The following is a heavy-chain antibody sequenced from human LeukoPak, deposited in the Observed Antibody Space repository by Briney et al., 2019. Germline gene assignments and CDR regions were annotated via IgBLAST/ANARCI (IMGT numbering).Heavy chain of an antibody. CDR2: INPNSGGT. CDR3: ARGGIQLWSWPWYFDL. Sequence: GASVKVSCKASGYTFTGYYMHWVRQAPGQGLEWMGWINPNSGGTNYAQKFQGRVTMTRDTSISTAYMELSRLRSDDTAVYYCARGGIQLWSWPWYFDLWGRGTLVTVSS. V-gene: IGHV1-2*02. CDR1: GYTFTGYY. J-gene: IGHJ2*01. D-gene: IGHD5-18*01.